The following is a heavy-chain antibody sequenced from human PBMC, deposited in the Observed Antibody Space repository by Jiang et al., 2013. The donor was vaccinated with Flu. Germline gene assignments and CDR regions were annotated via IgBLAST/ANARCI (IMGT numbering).Heavy chain of an antibody. D-gene: IGHD4/OR15-4a*01. V-gene: IGHV4-39*01. CDR1: GDSISSSSYY. J-gene: IGHJ4*02. Sequence: LLKPSETLSLTCTVSGDSISSSSYYWGWIRQPSGKGLEWIGSIYYSGSTYYNPSLKSRVTISVDTSKNQFSLKLSSVTAADTAVYYCARRRQLTVADYWGQGTLVTVSS. CDR3: ARRRQLTVADY. CDR2: IYYSGST.